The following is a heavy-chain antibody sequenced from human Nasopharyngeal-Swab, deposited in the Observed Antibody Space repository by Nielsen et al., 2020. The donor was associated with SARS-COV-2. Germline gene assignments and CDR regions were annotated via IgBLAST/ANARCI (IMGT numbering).Heavy chain of an antibody. CDR2: ISASGGTI. CDR3: ARDRANWDFDY. Sequence: GESLKISCAASGFTFSDYYMSWIRQAPGKGLEYISYISASGGTIYYGDAMKGRFTISRDNAKNSLYLQMNSLRAEDTAVYYCARDRANWDFDYWGQGTLVTVYS. V-gene: IGHV3-11*04. D-gene: IGHD7-27*01. J-gene: IGHJ4*02. CDR1: GFTFSDYY.